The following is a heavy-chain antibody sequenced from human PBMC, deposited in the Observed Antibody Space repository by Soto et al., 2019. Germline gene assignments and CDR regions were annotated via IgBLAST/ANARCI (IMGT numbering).Heavy chain of an antibody. V-gene: IGHV1-69*01. CDR1: GGIFSNFA. CDR3: ARVGLGAYDY. D-gene: IGHD6-19*01. Sequence: QVQLVQSGAEVKKPGSSVKVSCKASGGIFSNFAFNWKRQAPGQGLEWMGGIIPTLGTPHYAQKFLGRVTITADESTRTVYMEMSSLTVEDTAVYYCARVGLGAYDYWGQGTLVIVSS. CDR2: IIPTLGTP. J-gene: IGHJ4*02.